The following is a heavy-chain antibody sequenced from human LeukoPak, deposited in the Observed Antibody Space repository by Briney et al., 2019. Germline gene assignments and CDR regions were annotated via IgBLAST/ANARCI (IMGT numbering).Heavy chain of an antibody. CDR2: INHSGST. D-gene: IGHD5-18*01. CDR3: ARGYGVTAMVRDWFDP. J-gene: IGHJ5*02. Sequence: SETLSLTCTVSGGSINNYYWSWIRQPAGKGLEWIGEINHSGSTNYNPSLKSRVTISVDTSKNQFSLKLSSVTAADTAVYYCARGYGVTAMVRDWFDPWGQGTLVTVSS. V-gene: IGHV4-34*01. CDR1: GGSINNYY.